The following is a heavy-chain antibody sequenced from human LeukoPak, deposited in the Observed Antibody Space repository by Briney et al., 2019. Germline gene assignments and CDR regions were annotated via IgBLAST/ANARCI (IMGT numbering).Heavy chain of an antibody. V-gene: IGHV4-34*01. CDR1: CGSYSGYY. CDR2: INHSGST. D-gene: IGHD6-6*01. CDR3: ASVAARGTSYYYYYYMDV. J-gene: IGHJ6*03. Sequence: SETLSLTCAVYCGSYSGYYWSWIRQPPGKGLEWIGKINHSGSTNYNPSLKSRVTISVDTSKNQFSLKLSSVTAADTAVYYCASVAARGTSYYYYYYMDVWGKGTTVTVSS.